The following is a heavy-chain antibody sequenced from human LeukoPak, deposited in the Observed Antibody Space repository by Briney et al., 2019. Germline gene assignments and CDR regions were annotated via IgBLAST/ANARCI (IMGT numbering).Heavy chain of an antibody. D-gene: IGHD2-21*02. CDR3: AQATAHDAFDI. J-gene: IGHJ3*02. V-gene: IGHV4-4*02. Sequence: PSETLSLTCAVSGGSISSSNWWSWVRRPSGKGLEWIGEIYHSGSTNYNPSLKSRVTISVDKSKNQFSLKLSSVTAADTAVYYCAQATAHDAFDIWGQGTMVTVSS. CDR1: GGSISSSNW. CDR2: IYHSGST.